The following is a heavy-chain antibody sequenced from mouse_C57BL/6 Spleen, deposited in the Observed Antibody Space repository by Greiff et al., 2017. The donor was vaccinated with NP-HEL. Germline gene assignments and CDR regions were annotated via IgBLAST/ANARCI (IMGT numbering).Heavy chain of an antibody. V-gene: IGHV1-55*01. CDR2: IYPGSGST. J-gene: IGHJ4*01. CDR1: GYTFTSYW. D-gene: IGHD2-5*01. CDR3: AREGYSNYVPYAMDY. Sequence: VQLQQSGAELVKPGASVKMSCKASGYTFTSYWITWVKQRPGQGLEWIGDIYPGSGSTNYNEKFKSKATLTVDTSSSTAYMQLSSLTSEDSAVYYCAREGYSNYVPYAMDYWGQRTSVTVSS.